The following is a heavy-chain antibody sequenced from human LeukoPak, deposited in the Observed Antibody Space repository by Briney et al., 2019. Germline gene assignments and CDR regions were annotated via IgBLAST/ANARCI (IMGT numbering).Heavy chain of an antibody. CDR3: ARSDYYGSGADY. Sequence: GGSLRLSCAVSGITLSNYGMSWVRQAPGKGLEWVAGISDSGGRTKYADSVKGRFTISRDNPKNTLYLQMNSLRAEDTAVYYCARSDYYGSGADYWGQGTLVTVSS. D-gene: IGHD3-10*01. V-gene: IGHV3-23*01. CDR1: GITLSNYG. J-gene: IGHJ4*02. CDR2: ISDSGGRT.